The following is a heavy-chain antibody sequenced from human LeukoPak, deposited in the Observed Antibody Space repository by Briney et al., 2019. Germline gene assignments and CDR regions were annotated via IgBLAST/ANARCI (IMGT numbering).Heavy chain of an antibody. CDR3: STGSGHAFDI. J-gene: IGHJ3*02. CDR2: INSDGSST. D-gene: IGHD3-10*01. CDR1: GFTFSSYW. V-gene: IGHV3-74*01. Sequence: PGGSLTLPCAASGFTFSSYWKHWVRHVPGKGLVWVSRINSDGSSTSYADSVKGRFTISRDNAKNTLYVQMNSLRAEDTAVYYCSTGSGHAFDIWGRGTMVTVSS.